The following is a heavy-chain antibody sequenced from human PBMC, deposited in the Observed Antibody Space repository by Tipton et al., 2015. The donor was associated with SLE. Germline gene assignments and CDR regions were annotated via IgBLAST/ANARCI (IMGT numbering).Heavy chain of an antibody. CDR2: IYHSGST. D-gene: IGHD6-13*01. CDR3: ARANPAPFSGIAADLDY. V-gene: IGHV4-38-2*02. J-gene: IGHJ4*02. Sequence: TLSLTCTVSGYSISSGFYWGWIRQPPGKGLEWIGNIYHSGSTNYNPSLKSRVTISVDTSKNQFSLKLSPVTAADTAVYYCARANPAPFSGIAADLDYWGQGTLVTVSS. CDR1: GYSISSGFY.